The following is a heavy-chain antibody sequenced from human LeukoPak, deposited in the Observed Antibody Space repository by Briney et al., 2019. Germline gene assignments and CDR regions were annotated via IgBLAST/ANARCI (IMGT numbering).Heavy chain of an antibody. CDR1: GFTFSSYA. Sequence: GGSLRLSCAASGFTFSSYAMSWVRQAPGKGLEWVSAISGSGGSTYYADSVKGRFTISRDNSKNTLSLQMDSLRAEDTAVYYCATPPILLGYCSSTSCYGEDDAFDIWGQGTMVTVSS. CDR3: ATPPILLGYCSSTSCYGEDDAFDI. J-gene: IGHJ3*02. D-gene: IGHD2-2*01. V-gene: IGHV3-23*01. CDR2: ISGSGGST.